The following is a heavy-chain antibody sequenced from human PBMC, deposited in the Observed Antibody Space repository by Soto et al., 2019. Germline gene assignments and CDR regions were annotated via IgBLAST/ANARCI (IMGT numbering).Heavy chain of an antibody. V-gene: IGHV1-69*04. CDR1: GGTFSSYA. CDR2: IIPILGRE. Sequence: QVQLVQSGAEVKKPGSSVKVSCKASGGTFSSYAITWVRQAPGQGLEWMGRIIPILGRENYAQKFQDRVTITADKSTSTVYMELSSLRSEDTAVYYCARDRSSDPNYYYYMDAWGKGTTVTVSS. CDR3: ARDRSSDPNYYYYMDA. J-gene: IGHJ6*03. D-gene: IGHD6-19*01.